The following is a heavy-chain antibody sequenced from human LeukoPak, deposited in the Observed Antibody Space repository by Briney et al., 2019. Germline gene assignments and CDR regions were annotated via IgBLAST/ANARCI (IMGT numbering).Heavy chain of an antibody. V-gene: IGHV4-34*01. CDR1: GGSFSGYY. J-gene: IGHJ4*02. CDR2: INHSGST. D-gene: IGHD3-10*01. CDR3: ARAKLLWFRELLSYFDY. Sequence: SETLSLTCAVYGGSFSGYYWSWIRQPPGKGLEWIGEINHSGSTNYNPSLKSRVTISVDTSKNQFSLKLSSATAADTAVYYCARAKLLWFRELLSYFDYWGQGTLVTVSS.